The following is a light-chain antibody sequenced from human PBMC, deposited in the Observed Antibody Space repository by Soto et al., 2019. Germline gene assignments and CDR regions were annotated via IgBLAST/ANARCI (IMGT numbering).Light chain of an antibody. CDR3: SSYTSSITLGV. J-gene: IGLJ1*01. Sequence: QSALTQPASVSGSPGQSITISCTGTSSDVGGYDYVSWYQQHPGKAPNLMIYDVSNRPSGVSNRFSGSKSGNTASLTISGLQDEDEADYYCSSYTSSITLGVFGTGTKVTVL. CDR2: DVS. V-gene: IGLV2-14*01. CDR1: SSDVGGYDY.